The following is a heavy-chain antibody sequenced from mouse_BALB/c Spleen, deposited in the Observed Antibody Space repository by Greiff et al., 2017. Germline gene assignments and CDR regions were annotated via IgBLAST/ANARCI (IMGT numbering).Heavy chain of an antibody. CDR1: GFSLTSYG. D-gene: IGHD2-10*02. V-gene: IGHV2-9*02. J-gene: IGHJ4*01. CDR3: ARDQYGNLYYYAMDD. CDR2: IWAGGST. Sequence: VQLQQSGPGLVAPSQSLSITCTASGFSLTSYGVHWVRQPPGKGLEWLGVIWAGGSTNYNSALMSRLSISKDNSKSQVFLKMNSLQTDDTAMYYCARDQYGNLYYYAMDDWGEGTSVTVSS.